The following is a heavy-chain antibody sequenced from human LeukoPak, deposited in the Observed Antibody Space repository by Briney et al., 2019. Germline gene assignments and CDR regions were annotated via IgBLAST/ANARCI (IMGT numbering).Heavy chain of an antibody. D-gene: IGHD2-2*01. CDR3: AKPSQGYCSSTSCYPPPDY. CDR1: GFTFSSYA. CDR2: ISGSGGST. V-gene: IGHV3-23*01. J-gene: IGHJ4*02. Sequence: GGSLRLSCAASGFTFSSYAMSWVRQAPGKGLEWVSAISGSGGSTYCADSVKGRFTISRDNSKNTLYLQMNSLRAEDTAVYYCAKPSQGYCSSTSCYPPPDYWGQGTLVTVSS.